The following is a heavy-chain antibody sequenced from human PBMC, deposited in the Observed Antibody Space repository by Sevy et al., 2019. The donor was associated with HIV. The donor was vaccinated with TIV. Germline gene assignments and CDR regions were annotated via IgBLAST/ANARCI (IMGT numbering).Heavy chain of an antibody. CDR1: GYTFTGHY. J-gene: IGHJ3*02. D-gene: IGHD2-15*01. CDR2: INPNSGST. CDR3: ARVFPYCSGGSCYSPYDAFDI. Sequence: ASVKVSCKASGYTFTGHYMHWVRQAPGQGLEWMGWINPNSGSTDYAQKFQGRVTLTRDTSISTAYLELSRRTSDDTAVYYCARVFPYCSGGSCYSPYDAFDIWGQGTMVTVSS. V-gene: IGHV1-2*02.